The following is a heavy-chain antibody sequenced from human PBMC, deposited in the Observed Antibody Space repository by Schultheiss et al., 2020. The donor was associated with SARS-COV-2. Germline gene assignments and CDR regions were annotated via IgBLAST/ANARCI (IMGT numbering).Heavy chain of an antibody. Sequence: GGSLRLSCAASGFTVSSNYMSWVRQAPGKGLEWVAVIWYDGSNKYYEDSVKGRFTISRDNSKNTLYLQMNSLRAEDTAVYYCARFGYFGFDIWGQGTMVTVSS. J-gene: IGHJ3*02. D-gene: IGHD5-12*01. CDR2: IWYDGSNK. CDR3: ARFGYFGFDI. CDR1: GFTVSSNY. V-gene: IGHV3-33*08.